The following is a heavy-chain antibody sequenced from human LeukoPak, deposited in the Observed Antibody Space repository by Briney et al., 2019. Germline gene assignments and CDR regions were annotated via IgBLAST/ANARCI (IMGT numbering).Heavy chain of an antibody. CDR3: ARWDCSGGNCNSGSRFIDY. CDR2: INPDGTST. V-gene: IGHV3-74*01. J-gene: IGHJ4*02. Sequence: PGGSLRLSCAASGFTFSSYGIHWVRQAPGKGLVWVSRINPDGTSTTYADSVKGRFTISRDNAKNTLYLQMDSLRAEDTAVYYCARWDCSGGNCNSGSRFIDYWGQGTLVTVSS. CDR1: GFTFSSYG. D-gene: IGHD2-15*01.